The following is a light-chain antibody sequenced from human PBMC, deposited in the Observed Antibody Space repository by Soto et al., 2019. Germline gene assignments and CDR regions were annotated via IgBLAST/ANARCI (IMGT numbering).Light chain of an antibody. J-gene: IGLJ2*01. CDR2: DVS. CDR3: ATWDDSLSGPVV. V-gene: IGLV2-11*01. CDR1: SSDVGGYNY. Sequence: QSALTQPRSVSGSPGQSVTISCTGTSSDVGGYNYVSWYQQHPGKAPKLMIYDVSKRPSGVPDRFSGSKSGTSASLAISGLRSEDEAGYYCATWDDSLSGPVVFGGGTKLTVL.